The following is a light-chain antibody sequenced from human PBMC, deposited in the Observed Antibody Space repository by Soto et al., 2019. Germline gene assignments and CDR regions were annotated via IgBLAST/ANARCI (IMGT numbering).Light chain of an antibody. CDR2: EVS. V-gene: IGLV2-14*03. J-gene: IGLJ1*01. CDR1: SSDVGGYSF. Sequence: QSVLTQPASVFGSPGQSITISCTGTSSDVGGYSFVSWYQQHPGKAPKLMIYEVSNRPSGVSNRFSGSKSGNTASLTISGLQPEDEADYYCSSYTTSSTVVFGTGTKGTVL. CDR3: SSYTTSSTVV.